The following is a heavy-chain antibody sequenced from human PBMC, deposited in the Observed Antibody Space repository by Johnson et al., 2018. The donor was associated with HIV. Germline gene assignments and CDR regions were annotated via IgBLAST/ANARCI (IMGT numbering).Heavy chain of an antibody. CDR1: GFTFDDYA. CDR2: VSYDGSNK. J-gene: IGHJ3*01. Sequence: QVQLVESGGVVVQPGGSLRLSCAASGFTFDDYAMHWVRQAPGKGLEWVAIVSYDGSNKYYADSVKGRFTISRDNSKNTLYLQMNSLRAEDTAVYYCTTDDDAVDVWGQGTMVTVSS. V-gene: IGHV3-30*03. CDR3: TTDDDAVDV.